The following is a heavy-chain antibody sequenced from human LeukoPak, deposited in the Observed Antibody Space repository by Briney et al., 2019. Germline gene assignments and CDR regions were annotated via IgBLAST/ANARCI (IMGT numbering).Heavy chain of an antibody. Sequence: PGGSLRLSCAASGFTFIDYDMPWVRHVIGKGLERVSAIGIHGDTHYSGSVKGRFTISRENAESSLYLQMNSLRAEDTAVYYCARGGIQVSGIDEFDYWGQGTLVTVSS. CDR3: ARGGIQVSGIDEFDY. CDR1: GFTFIDYD. V-gene: IGHV3-13*01. CDR2: IGIHGDT. J-gene: IGHJ4*02. D-gene: IGHD6-19*01.